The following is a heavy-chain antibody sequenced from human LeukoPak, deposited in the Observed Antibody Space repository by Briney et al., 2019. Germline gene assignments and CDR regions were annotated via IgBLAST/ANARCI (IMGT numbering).Heavy chain of an antibody. Sequence: WGSLRLSCTASGFTFSSHGMLWVRQAPGKGLEWVALISSDGSNEYYADSVKGRFTISRDNSESTLYLQMNSLRAEDTALYYCARSLGTTVTKAPGYWGQGTLGTVSS. CDR1: GFTFSSHG. J-gene: IGHJ4*02. CDR2: ISSDGSNE. CDR3: ARSLGTTVTKAPGY. D-gene: IGHD4-11*01. V-gene: IGHV3-30*03.